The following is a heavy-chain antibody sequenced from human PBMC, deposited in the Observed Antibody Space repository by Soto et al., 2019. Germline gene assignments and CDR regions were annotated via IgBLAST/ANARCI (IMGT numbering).Heavy chain of an antibody. Sequence: ASVKVSCKASGYTFTTYGIHWVRQAPVQRLEWIGWINAGKGDTRYSQKFQGTVTITRDTSASTAYMELSSLRSEDTAVYYCARDPLRNNWNFADFWGPRTPVPVSS. CDR1: GYTFTTYG. J-gene: IGHJ4*02. CDR3: ARDPLRNNWNFADF. D-gene: IGHD1-7*01. V-gene: IGHV1-3*01. CDR2: INAGKGDT.